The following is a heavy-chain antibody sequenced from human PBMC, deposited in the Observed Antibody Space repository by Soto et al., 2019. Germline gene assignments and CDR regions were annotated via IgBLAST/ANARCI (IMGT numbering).Heavy chain of an antibody. CDR2: SYSGGNT. CDR3: VKIPGSGY. Sequence: PGGSLRLSCAASGFTVSSNYMTWVRQAPGKGLEWVSISYSGGNTYYADSMKGRFTISRDNSKNTVYLQMNSLRAEDTAVYYSVKIPGSGYSGQGHLVTVSS. V-gene: IGHV3-53*01. CDR1: GFTVSSNY. J-gene: IGHJ4*02. D-gene: IGHD1-20*01.